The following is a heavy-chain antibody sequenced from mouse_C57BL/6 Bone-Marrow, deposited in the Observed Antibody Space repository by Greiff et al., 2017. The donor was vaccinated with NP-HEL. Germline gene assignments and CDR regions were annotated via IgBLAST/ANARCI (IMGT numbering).Heavy chain of an antibody. CDR2: ISDGGSYT. CDR3: ARGSIEGD. V-gene: IGHV5-4*01. D-gene: IGHD3-3*01. J-gene: IGHJ2*01. Sequence: EVQLQESGGGLVKPGGSLKLSCAASGFTFSSYAMSWVRQTPEKRLEWVATISDGGSYTYYPDNVQGRFTISRDNAKNNLYRQISQVKSEDTAMCECARGSIEGDWGKGTTLTVSS. CDR1: GFTFSSYA.